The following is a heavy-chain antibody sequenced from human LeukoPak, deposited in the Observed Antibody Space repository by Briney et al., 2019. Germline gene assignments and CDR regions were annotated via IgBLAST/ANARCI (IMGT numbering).Heavy chain of an antibody. CDR2: IHHSGST. V-gene: IGHV4-38-2*02. Sequence: SETLSLTCTVSGYFISSGYYWGWIRQPPGQGLQWIGSIHHSGSTNYNPSLKSRVTISVDTSKNQFSLKLSSVTAADTAVYYCARYYYDSSGYYWFDPWGQGTLVTVSS. D-gene: IGHD3-22*01. CDR3: ARYYYDSSGYYWFDP. J-gene: IGHJ5*02. CDR1: GYFISSGYY.